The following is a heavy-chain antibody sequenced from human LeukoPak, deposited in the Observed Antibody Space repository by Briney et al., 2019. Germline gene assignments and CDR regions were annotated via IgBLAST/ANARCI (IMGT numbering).Heavy chain of an antibody. V-gene: IGHV4-39*07. D-gene: IGHD6-19*01. CDR2: IYYSGST. CDR1: GGSISSSSYY. Sequence: SETLSLTCTVSGGSISSSSYYWGWIRQPPGNGLDGIGSIYYSGSTYYNPSLKSRVTISVDTSKNQFSLKLSSVTAADTAVYYCARESGIAVAGKNFDYWGQGTLVTASS. J-gene: IGHJ4*02. CDR3: ARESGIAVAGKNFDY.